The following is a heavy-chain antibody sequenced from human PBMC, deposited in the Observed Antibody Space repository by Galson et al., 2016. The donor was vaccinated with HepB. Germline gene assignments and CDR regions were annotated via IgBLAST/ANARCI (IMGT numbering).Heavy chain of an antibody. Sequence: SLRLSCAASGFTFTRYTMNWVRQSPGKGLEWVSGISGSGANTYYANAVKGRFTISRDNSNNTLYLQVNSLRAEDTALYFCARYSDSWAPFDYWGQGSLVTVSS. CDR1: GFTFTRYT. D-gene: IGHD6-13*01. J-gene: IGHJ4*02. V-gene: IGHV3-23*01. CDR2: ISGSGANT. CDR3: ARYSDSWAPFDY.